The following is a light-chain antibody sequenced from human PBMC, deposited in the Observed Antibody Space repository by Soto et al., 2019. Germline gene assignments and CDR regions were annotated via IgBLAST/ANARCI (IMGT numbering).Light chain of an antibody. Sequence: EIRRTQSPAILSVSPGESATLSCRASQSVSSPVVWYQQKPGQAPRLLISDSSTTGFPARFSGSGSGTEFTLTISSLQSDDSAIYYCQQFGDWPSFGLGTKLEI. J-gene: IGKJ1*01. CDR3: QQFGDWPS. CDR2: DSS. V-gene: IGKV3-15*01. CDR1: QSVSSP.